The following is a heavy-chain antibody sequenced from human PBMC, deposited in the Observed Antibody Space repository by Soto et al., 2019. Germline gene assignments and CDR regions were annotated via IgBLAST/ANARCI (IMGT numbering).Heavy chain of an antibody. V-gene: IGHV3-11*05. J-gene: IGHJ4*02. CDR1: GFTFSDYY. CDR2: ISSSTSHT. CDR3: ARGRGAAADYFDF. Sequence: QVQLVESGGGLVKPGGSLRLSCAVSGFTFSDYYMPWIRQAPGKGLEWVSYISSSTSHTNYAESVKGRFTISRDNAKNSLFLQMNSLRAEDTAVYYCARGRGAAADYFDFWGQGTLVTVSS. D-gene: IGHD6-13*01.